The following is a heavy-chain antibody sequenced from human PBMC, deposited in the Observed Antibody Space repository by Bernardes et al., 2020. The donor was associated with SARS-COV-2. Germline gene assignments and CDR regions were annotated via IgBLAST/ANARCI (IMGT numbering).Heavy chain of an antibody. V-gene: IGHV4-4*07. Sequence: SETLYLTCTVSGSSISSDYWSWIRKRAGKGLEWIGRIYSTGTTNYNPSLKSRVTMSVDTSKNQFSLKVTSVTAADTAVYYCARESGNIVTTTERFDYWGQGSLVTVSS. CDR3: ARESGNIVTTTERFDY. CDR2: IYSTGTT. J-gene: IGHJ4*02. D-gene: IGHD5-12*01. CDR1: GSSISSDY.